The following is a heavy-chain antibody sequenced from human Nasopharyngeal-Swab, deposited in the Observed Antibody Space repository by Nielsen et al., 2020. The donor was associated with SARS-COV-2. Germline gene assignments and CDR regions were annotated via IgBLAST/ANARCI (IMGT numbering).Heavy chain of an antibody. CDR3: ATDYGGGSL. D-gene: IGHD4-17*01. CDR1: GRSFSGDY. V-gene: IGHV4-34*01. J-gene: IGHJ4*02. Sequence: SETLSLTCAVYGRSFSGDYWSWIRQPPGKGLEWIGEINHSGSTNYNPSLKSRVTISIDTSKKQFSLRLRSVTAADTAVYYCATDYGGGSLWGQGTLVTVSS. CDR2: INHSGST.